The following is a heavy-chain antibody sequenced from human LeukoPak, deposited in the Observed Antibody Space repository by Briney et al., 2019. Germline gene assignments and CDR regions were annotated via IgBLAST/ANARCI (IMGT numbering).Heavy chain of an antibody. CDR1: GYTFTSYG. D-gene: IGHD3-10*01. CDR2: ISAYNGNT. Sequence: ASVKVSCKASGYTFTSYGISWVRQAPGQGLEWMGWISAYNGNTNYAQKLQGRVTMTTDTSTSTAYMELRSLRSDDTAVYYCARVDPYDYYGSGSYSGYAFDIWGQGTMVTVSS. V-gene: IGHV1-18*01. CDR3: ARVDPYDYYGSGSYSGYAFDI. J-gene: IGHJ3*02.